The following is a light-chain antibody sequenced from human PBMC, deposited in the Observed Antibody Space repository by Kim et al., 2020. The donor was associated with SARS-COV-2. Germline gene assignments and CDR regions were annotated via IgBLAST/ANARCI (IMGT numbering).Light chain of an antibody. Sequence: SASERDMVTITCRASEDISYYVTWFQQKPGQAPKSLIYAATHLQSGVPTRFRGSGSGTVFSLTISLLQPDDFATYYCQQYNTYPYTFGQGTKLEI. J-gene: IGKJ2*01. CDR2: AAT. V-gene: IGKV1-16*01. CDR3: QQYNTYPYT. CDR1: EDISYY.